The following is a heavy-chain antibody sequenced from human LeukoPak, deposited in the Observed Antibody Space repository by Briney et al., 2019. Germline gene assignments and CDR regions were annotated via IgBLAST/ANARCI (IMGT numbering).Heavy chain of an antibody. V-gene: IGHV4-34*01. Sequence: SKTLSLTCAVYGGSFSGYYWSWIRQPPGKGLEWIGEINHSGSTNYNPSLKSRVTISVDTSKNQFSLKLSSVTAADTAVYYCARDGPALSRIFAPDYYYYGMDVWGQGTTVTVSS. CDR3: ARDGPALSRIFAPDYYYYGMDV. CDR1: GGSFSGYY. J-gene: IGHJ6*02. CDR2: INHSGST.